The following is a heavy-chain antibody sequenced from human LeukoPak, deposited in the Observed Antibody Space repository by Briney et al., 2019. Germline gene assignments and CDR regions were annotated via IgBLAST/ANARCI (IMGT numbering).Heavy chain of an antibody. CDR2: INPNSGGT. CDR3: ARGRSVNYFGQDY. J-gene: IGHJ4*02. D-gene: IGHD3-10*01. Sequence: ASVKVSCKAYGYTFTGYYMHWVRQAPGQGLEWMGWINPNSGGTNYAQKFQGRVTMTRDTSINTAYMDLSSLTSDDTAVYFCARGRSVNYFGQDYWGQGTLVTVSS. CDR1: GYTFTGYY. V-gene: IGHV1-2*02.